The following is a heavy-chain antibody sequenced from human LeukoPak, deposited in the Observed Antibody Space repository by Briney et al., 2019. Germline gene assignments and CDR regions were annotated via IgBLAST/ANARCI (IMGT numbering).Heavy chain of an antibody. CDR3: AKQLGYCSDGSCYFPY. J-gene: IGHJ4*02. V-gene: IGHV3-23*01. Sequence: GGSLRLSCAASGFTFSSSAMSWVRQAPGKGLEWVSAISNNGGYTYYADSVQGRFTISRDNSKSTLCLQMNSLRAEDTAVYHCAKQLGYCSDGSCYFPYWGQGTLVTVSS. CDR2: ISNNGGYT. D-gene: IGHD2-15*01. CDR1: GFTFSSSA.